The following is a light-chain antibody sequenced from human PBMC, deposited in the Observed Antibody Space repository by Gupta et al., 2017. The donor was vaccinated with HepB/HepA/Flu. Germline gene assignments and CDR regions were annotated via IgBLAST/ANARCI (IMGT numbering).Light chain of an antibody. V-gene: IGLV1-47*01. Sequence: QSVLTQPPSASGTPGQRVTISCSGSSSNIGTNFVYWYQQLPGTAPKLLFYRNNQRPSRVPDRFSGSKAGTSAYLAISGLRAEDEADYYCAAWDDSLSGPVFGGGTKLNVL. J-gene: IGLJ2*01. CDR1: SSNIGTNF. CDR3: AAWDDSLSGPV. CDR2: RNN.